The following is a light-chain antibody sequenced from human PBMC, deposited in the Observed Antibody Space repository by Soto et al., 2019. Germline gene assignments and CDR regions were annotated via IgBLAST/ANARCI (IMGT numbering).Light chain of an antibody. Sequence: EIVLTQSPGTLSLSPGERATLSCRASQNINTRYLAWYQQKRGQPPSLLIFATSTRASGIPDRFSGSGSGRDFTLTLSGLEPEDSAVYFCQQYDDSARYIFGQGTSLDIK. J-gene: IGKJ2*01. CDR1: QNINTRY. V-gene: IGKV3-20*01. CDR2: ATS. CDR3: QQYDDSARYI.